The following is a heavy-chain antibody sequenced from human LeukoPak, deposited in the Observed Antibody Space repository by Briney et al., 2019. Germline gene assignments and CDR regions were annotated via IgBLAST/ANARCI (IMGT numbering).Heavy chain of an antibody. CDR1: GFTFRSYA. V-gene: IGHV3-30-3*01. CDR2: ISYDGSNK. Sequence: PGRSLRLSRAASGFTFRSYAMHWVRQAPGKGLEWVAVISYDGSNKYYADSVKGRFTISRDNSKNTLYLQMNSLRAEDTAVYYCARDTAGSTTGTTLAYWGQGTLVTVSS. D-gene: IGHD1-1*01. J-gene: IGHJ4*02. CDR3: ARDTAGSTTGTTLAY.